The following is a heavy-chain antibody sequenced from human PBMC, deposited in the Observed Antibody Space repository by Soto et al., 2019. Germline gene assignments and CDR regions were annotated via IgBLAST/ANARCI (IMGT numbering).Heavy chain of an antibody. CDR3: ARDLAYIREY. D-gene: IGHD3-10*01. V-gene: IGHV1-46*01. Sequence: ASVKVSCKASGYTFTSYYMHWVRQAPGQGLEWMGRINTAHSNIRYAQKFQGRVTMTTDTSTSTAFMEMRSLTSEDTAVYYCARDLAYIREYWGQGTQVTVSS. CDR2: INTAHSNI. J-gene: IGHJ4*02. CDR1: GYTFTSYY.